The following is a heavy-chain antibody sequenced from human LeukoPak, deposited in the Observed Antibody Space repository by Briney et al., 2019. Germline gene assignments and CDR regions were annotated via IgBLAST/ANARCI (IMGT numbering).Heavy chain of an antibody. J-gene: IGHJ4*02. CDR1: GFTFSSYW. Sequence: GGSLRLSCAASGFTFSSYWMSWVRQAPGKGLKWVANIKQDGSEKYYVDSVKGRFTISRDNAKNSLYLQMNSLRAEDTAVYYCAREVPYGSGSFFDYWGQGTLVTVSS. V-gene: IGHV3-7*01. CDR3: AREVPYGSGSFFDY. CDR2: IKQDGSEK. D-gene: IGHD3-10*01.